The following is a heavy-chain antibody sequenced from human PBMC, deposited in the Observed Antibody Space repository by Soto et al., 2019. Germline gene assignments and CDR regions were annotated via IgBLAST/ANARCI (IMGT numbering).Heavy chain of an antibody. CDR1: GFTFSSYW. V-gene: IGHV3-7*01. CDR2: IKQDGSEK. D-gene: IGHD2-15*01. CDR3: ARDMNCSGGSCYYFDY. J-gene: IGHJ4*02. Sequence: PGGSLRLSCAASGFTFSSYWMSWVRQAPGKGLEWVANIKQDGSEKYYVDSVKGRFTISRDNAKNSLYLQMNSLRAEDTAVYYCARDMNCSGGSCYYFDYWGQGTLVTVSS.